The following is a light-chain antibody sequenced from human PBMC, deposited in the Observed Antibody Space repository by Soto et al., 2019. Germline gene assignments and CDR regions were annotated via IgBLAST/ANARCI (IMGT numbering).Light chain of an antibody. Sequence: EVVMTQSTAPLSVSPGERVTFSCRASQSVPTNLAWYQHKPGQSPRLLIYGASSRATGIPDRFSGSGSGTDFTLTISGLEPEDVSVYYCQQRSNWPITLGQGTRLEIK. CDR2: GAS. CDR1: QSVPTN. CDR3: QQRSNWPIT. V-gene: IGKV3D-20*02. J-gene: IGKJ5*01.